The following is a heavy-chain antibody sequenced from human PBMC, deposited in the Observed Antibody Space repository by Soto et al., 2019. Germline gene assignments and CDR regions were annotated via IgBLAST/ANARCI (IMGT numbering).Heavy chain of an antibody. V-gene: IGHV4-4*02. CDR3: ARGERQQQRDS. CDR1: GDSISSDKW. J-gene: IGHJ4*02. D-gene: IGHD6-13*01. CDR2: IYHSGST. Sequence: QVQLQESGPGLVKPSGTLSLTCAVSGDSISSDKWWRWVRQPPGKGLEWIGEIYHSGSTHYNPSLKSRVIISVDKSKNQFSLKLSSVTDADTAVYYCARGERQQQRDSWGQGTLVTVSS.